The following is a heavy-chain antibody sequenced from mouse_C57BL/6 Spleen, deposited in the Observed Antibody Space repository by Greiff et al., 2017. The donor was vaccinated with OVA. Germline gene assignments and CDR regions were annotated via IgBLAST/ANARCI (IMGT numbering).Heavy chain of an antibody. J-gene: IGHJ2*01. CDR1: GYSFTGYF. Sequence: DVKLVESGPELVKPGDSVKISCKASGYSFTGYFMNWVMQSHGKSLEWIGRINPYNGDTFYNQKFKGKATLTVDKSSSTAHMELRSLTSEDSAVYYCARRGDGNYVLDYWGQGTTLTVSS. D-gene: IGHD2-1*01. CDR2: INPYNGDT. CDR3: ARRGDGNYVLDY. V-gene: IGHV1-20*01.